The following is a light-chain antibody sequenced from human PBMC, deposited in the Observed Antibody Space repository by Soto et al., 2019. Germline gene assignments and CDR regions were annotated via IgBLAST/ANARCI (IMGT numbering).Light chain of an antibody. J-gene: IGKJ1*01. CDR3: QHYNSYSEA. Sequence: DIQMTQSPSSLSASVVDRVTITFQASQYINNYLNWYQQKSGKAPKLLIFDVSSLESGVPSRFSGSGSGTEFTLTISSLQPDDFATYYCQHYNSYSEAFGQGTKVDIK. CDR2: DVS. CDR1: QYINNY. V-gene: IGKV1-5*01.